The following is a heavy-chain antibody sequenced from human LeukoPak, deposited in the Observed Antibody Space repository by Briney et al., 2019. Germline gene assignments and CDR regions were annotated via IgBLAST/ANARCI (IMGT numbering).Heavy chain of an antibody. CDR1: GFTFSSYA. CDR2: ISGSGGST. Sequence: PGGSLRLSCAASGFTFSSYAMSWVRQAPGKGLEWVSAISGSGGSTYYTDSVKGRFTISRDNSKNTLYLQMNSLRAEDTAVYYCAKSPRASDYGDQIWGQGTLVTVSS. CDR3: AKSPRASDYGDQI. J-gene: IGHJ4*02. V-gene: IGHV3-23*01. D-gene: IGHD4-17*01.